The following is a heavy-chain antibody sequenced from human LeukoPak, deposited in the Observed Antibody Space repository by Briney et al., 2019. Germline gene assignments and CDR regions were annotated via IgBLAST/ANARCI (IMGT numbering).Heavy chain of an antibody. CDR1: GFTVSGNY. J-gene: IGHJ4*02. CDR3: ARRAGGYSHPYDY. Sequence: GGSLRLSCAVSGFTVSGNYMSWVRQAPGKGLEWVSLIYSGGTTYYADSVKGRFTTSRDNSKNTLYLQMNSLRAEDTAVYYCARRAGGYSHPYDYWGQGILVTVSS. D-gene: IGHD4-23*01. V-gene: IGHV3-53*01. CDR2: IYSGGTT.